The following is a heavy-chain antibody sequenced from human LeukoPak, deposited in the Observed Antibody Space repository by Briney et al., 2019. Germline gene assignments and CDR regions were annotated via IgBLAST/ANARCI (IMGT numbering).Heavy chain of an antibody. Sequence: SETLSLTCAVSGYSISSCYYWGWIRQPPGKGLEWIGSIYHSGSTYYNPSLKSRVTISVDTSKNQFSLKLSSVTAADTAVYYCARAGYCSSTSCPIGKIDYWGQGTLVTVSS. CDR1: GYSISSCYY. CDR3: ARAGYCSSTSCPIGKIDY. CDR2: IYHSGST. V-gene: IGHV4-38-2*01. J-gene: IGHJ4*02. D-gene: IGHD2-2*03.